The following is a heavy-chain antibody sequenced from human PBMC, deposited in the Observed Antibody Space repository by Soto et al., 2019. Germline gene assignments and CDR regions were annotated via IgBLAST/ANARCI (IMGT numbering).Heavy chain of an antibody. CDR3: AKVGVLRTNFRGFDL. CDR2: ITISGNYI. D-gene: IGHD2-8*01. J-gene: IGHJ5*02. Sequence: EGQLVESGGGLVKPGGSLRLSCAASGFAFQTYTMEWLRQPPGKGLEWVSSITISGNYIYYADSVKGRFTISRDNGSNSVYLQMNSLRAEDTAVYYCAKVGVLRTNFRGFDLWGQGTVVTVSS. V-gene: IGHV3-21*01. CDR1: GFAFQTYT.